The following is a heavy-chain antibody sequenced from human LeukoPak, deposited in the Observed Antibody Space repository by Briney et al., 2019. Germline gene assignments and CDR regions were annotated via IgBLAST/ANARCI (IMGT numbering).Heavy chain of an antibody. CDR2: ISYDGSNK. CDR1: GFTFSSYA. D-gene: IGHD3-9*01. Sequence: GGSLRLSCAASGFTFSSYAMHWVRQAPGKGLEWVAVISYDGSNKYYADSVKGRFTISRDNSKNPLYLQMNSLRAEDTAVYYCARECGAAGYFDWLPPYYYGMDVWGQGTTVTVSS. V-gene: IGHV3-30-3*01. J-gene: IGHJ6*02. CDR3: ARECGAAGYFDWLPPYYYGMDV.